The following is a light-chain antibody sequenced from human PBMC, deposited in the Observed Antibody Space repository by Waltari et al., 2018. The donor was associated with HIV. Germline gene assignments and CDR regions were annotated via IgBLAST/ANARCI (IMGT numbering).Light chain of an antibody. V-gene: IGLV1-44*01. CDR1: SSNTGSNS. CDR3: AAWDDSLNGVV. J-gene: IGLJ3*02. Sequence: SVLTPPPSASGTTGQSATTPCSGSSSNTGSNSVNWYQQFPGTSPKLLIYSTNPRPSGVPDRFSAARSATSASLAISGLQSEDEADYYCAAWDDSLNGVVFGGGTKLTVL. CDR2: STN.